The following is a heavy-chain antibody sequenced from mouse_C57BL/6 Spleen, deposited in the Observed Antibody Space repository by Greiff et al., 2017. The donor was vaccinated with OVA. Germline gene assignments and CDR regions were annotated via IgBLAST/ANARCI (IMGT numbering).Heavy chain of an antibody. V-gene: IGHV3-6*01. D-gene: IGHD3-2*02. CDR3: AKGRGTAQNAWFAY. CDR2: ISYDGSN. Sequence: EVKLVESGPGLVKPSQSLSLTCSVTGYSITSGYYWNWIRQFPGNKLEWMGYISYDGSNNYNPSLKNRISITRDTSKNQFFLKLNSVTTEDTATYYCAKGRGTAQNAWFAYWGQGTLVTVSA. J-gene: IGHJ3*01. CDR1: GYSITSGYY.